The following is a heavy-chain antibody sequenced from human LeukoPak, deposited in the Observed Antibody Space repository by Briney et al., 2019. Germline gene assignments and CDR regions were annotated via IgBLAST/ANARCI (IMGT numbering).Heavy chain of an antibody. J-gene: IGHJ4*02. V-gene: IGHV4-59*01. D-gene: IGHD6-13*01. CDR3: ARAVATAGDFDY. Sequence: SETLSLTCTVSGGSISSYYWSWIRQPPGKGLEWIGYIYYSGSTNYSPSLKSRVTISVDTSKNQFSLKLSSVTAADTAVYYCARAVATAGDFDYWGQGTLVTVSS. CDR1: GGSISSYY. CDR2: IYYSGST.